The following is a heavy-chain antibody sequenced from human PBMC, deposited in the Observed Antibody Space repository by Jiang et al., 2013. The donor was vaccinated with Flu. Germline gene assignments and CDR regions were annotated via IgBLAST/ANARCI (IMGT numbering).Heavy chain of an antibody. CDR3: ARRAYIAGAVGDDD. V-gene: IGHV5-51*01. CDR1: KDTFRSSW. D-gene: IGHD1-26*01. J-gene: IGHJ4*02. CDR2: IQPIDSDT. Sequence: GAEVKKPGESLKISCRGSKDTFRSSWIAWVRQLPGQGLEWMGIIQPIDSDTRYSPSFKGQVTISADASVNTVYLQWSSLEASDTAMYYCARRAYIAGAVGDDDWGQGTLVTVSS.